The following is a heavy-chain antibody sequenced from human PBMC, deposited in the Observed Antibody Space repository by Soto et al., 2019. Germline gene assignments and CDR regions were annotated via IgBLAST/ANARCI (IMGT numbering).Heavy chain of an antibody. CDR3: ARDDSNDSSCSGTINGMDV. J-gene: IGHJ6*02. CDR1: GGSFSTYA. CDR2: IIPFFGPA. Sequence: QVQLVQSGPEVKKPGSSVKVSCKASGGSFSTYAISWVRQAPGQGLEWMGGIIPFFGPANYAQKFQGRVTITADESTNTAYMERSGLRSGDTAVYYCARDDSNDSSCSGTINGMDVWGQGTTVTVSS. V-gene: IGHV1-69*01. D-gene: IGHD3-22*01.